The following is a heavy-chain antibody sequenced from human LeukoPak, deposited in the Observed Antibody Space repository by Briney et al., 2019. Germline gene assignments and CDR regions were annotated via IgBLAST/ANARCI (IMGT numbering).Heavy chain of an antibody. Sequence: GGSLRLSCAASGFTLSDYYMSWIRQAPGKGLEWMSYITSSGNTIYYADSVNGRFTISRDNAKNSLYLQMNSLRAEDTAVYYCATRWGYFDYWGQGTLVTVSS. D-gene: IGHD3-16*01. J-gene: IGHJ4*02. V-gene: IGHV3-11*04. CDR3: ATRWGYFDY. CDR1: GFTLSDYY. CDR2: ITSSGNTI.